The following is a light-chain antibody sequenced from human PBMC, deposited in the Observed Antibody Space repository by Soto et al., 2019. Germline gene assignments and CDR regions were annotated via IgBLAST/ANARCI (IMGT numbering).Light chain of an antibody. J-gene: IGLJ1*01. CDR3: SSFTNTITRYA. V-gene: IGLV2-14*01. CDR1: SNDIGAFDY. CDR2: GVR. Sequence: QSALTQPPSVSGSPGQAITISCTGNSNDIGAFDYVSWYQQHPGKAPRLLIHGVRNRPPNISSRFSASKSGLTASLTISGLRAEDEADYYCSSFTNTITRYAFGTGTKLTVL.